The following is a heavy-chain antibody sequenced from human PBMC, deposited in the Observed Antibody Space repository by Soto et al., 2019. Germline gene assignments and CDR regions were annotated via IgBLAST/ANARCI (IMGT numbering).Heavy chain of an antibody. CDR2: IWYDGSNK. Sequence: QVQLVESGGGVVQPGRSLRLSCAASGFTFSSYGMHWVRQAPGKGLEWVAVIWYDGSNKYYADSVKGRFTISRDNSKITLYLQMTSRRAEDTAVYYCARVELGYCSSTSCYAGAGGMDVWGQGTTVTVSS. CDR3: ARVELGYCSSTSCYAGAGGMDV. CDR1: GFTFSSYG. D-gene: IGHD2-2*01. V-gene: IGHV3-33*01. J-gene: IGHJ6*02.